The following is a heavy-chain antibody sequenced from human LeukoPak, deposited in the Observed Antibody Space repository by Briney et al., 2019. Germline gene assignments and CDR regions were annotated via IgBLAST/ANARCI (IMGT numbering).Heavy chain of an antibody. Sequence: SETLSLTCTVSGGSNSSYYWSWIRQPAGKGLEWIGRIYTSGSTNYNPSLKSRVTMSVDTSKNQFSLKLSSVTAADTAVYYCARVLRYFDWFFDAFDIWGQGTMVTVSS. CDR3: ARVLRYFDWFFDAFDI. D-gene: IGHD3-9*01. CDR2: IYTSGST. J-gene: IGHJ3*02. V-gene: IGHV4-4*07. CDR1: GGSNSSYY.